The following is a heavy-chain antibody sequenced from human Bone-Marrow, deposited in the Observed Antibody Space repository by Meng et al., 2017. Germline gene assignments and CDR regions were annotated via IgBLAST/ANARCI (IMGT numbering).Heavy chain of an antibody. V-gene: IGHV3-74*01. D-gene: IGHD3-10*01. CDR1: GFTFSSYW. CDR3: ARARYYYGSGSYYVHYFDY. Sequence: GESLKISCAASGFTFSSYWMHWVRQAPGKGLVWVSRINSDGSSTSYADSVKGRFTISRDNAKNTLYLQMNSLRAEDTAVYYCARARYYYGSGSYYVHYFDYWGQGTLVTVSS. J-gene: IGHJ4*02. CDR2: INSDGSST.